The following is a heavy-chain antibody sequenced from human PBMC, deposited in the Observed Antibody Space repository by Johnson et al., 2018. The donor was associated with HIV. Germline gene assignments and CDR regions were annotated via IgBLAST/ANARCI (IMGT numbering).Heavy chain of an antibody. V-gene: IGHV3-30-3*01. CDR3: AKDRDYYGSGLI. Sequence: QVQLVESGGGVVQPGRSLRLSCAASGFTFSSYAMHWVRQAPGKGLEWVAVISYDGSNNYYADSVKGRFTISRDNSKNTLYLQMNSLRAEDTAVYYCAKDRDYYGSGLIWGQGTMVTVSS. J-gene: IGHJ3*02. CDR2: ISYDGSNN. D-gene: IGHD3-10*01. CDR1: GFTFSSYA.